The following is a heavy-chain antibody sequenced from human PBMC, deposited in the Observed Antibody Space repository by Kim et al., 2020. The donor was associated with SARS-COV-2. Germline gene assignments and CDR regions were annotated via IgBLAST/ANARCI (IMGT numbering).Heavy chain of an antibody. J-gene: IGHJ5*02. CDR3: ARHEGRKAASGNWFDP. Sequence: SETLSLTCTVSGGSITSSSYFWAWIRQPPGKGLEYIGSVSSSGNTYYSPSLKSRVIISEDTSKNQFSLRLTSVTAADTAVYYCARHEGRKAASGNWFDPWGQGTLVSVAS. V-gene: IGHV4-39*01. CDR1: GGSITSSSYF. D-gene: IGHD6-13*01. CDR2: VSSSGNT.